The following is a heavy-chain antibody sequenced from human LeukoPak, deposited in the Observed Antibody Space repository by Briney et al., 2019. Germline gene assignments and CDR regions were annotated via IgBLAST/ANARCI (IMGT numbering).Heavy chain of an antibody. CDR1: GFTFSSYS. CDR2: IKQDGSEK. D-gene: IGHD2-2*01. Sequence: PGGSLRLSCAASGFTFSSYSMNWVRQAPGKGLERVANIKQDGSEKYYVDSVKGRFTISRDNAKNSLYLQMNSLRAEDTAVYYCARFPDCSSTSCYWFPATTNYYYGMDVWGQGTTVTVSS. J-gene: IGHJ6*02. V-gene: IGHV3-7*01. CDR3: ARFPDCSSTSCYWFPATTNYYYGMDV.